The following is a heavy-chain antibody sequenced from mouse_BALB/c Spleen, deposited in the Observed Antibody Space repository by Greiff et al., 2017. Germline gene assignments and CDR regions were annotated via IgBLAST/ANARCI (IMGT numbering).Heavy chain of an antibody. Sequence: EVNLVESGGGLVQPGGSRKLSCAASGFTFSSFGMHWVRQAPEKGLEWVAYISSGSSTIYYADTVKGRFTISRDNPKNTLFLQMTSLRSEDTAMYYCARGGYGNFLYAMDYWGQGTSVTVSS. J-gene: IGHJ4*01. V-gene: IGHV5-17*02. D-gene: IGHD2-10*02. CDR2: ISSGSSTI. CDR1: GFTFSSFG. CDR3: ARGGYGNFLYAMDY.